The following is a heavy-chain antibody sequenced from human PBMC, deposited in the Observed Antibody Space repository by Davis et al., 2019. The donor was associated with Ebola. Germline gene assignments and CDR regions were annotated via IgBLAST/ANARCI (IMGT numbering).Heavy chain of an antibody. CDR2: IKPDGSEK. Sequence: PGGSLRLSCAASGLTSSNYWMTWIRQAPGKGPERVATIKPDGSEKYYVDSVKSRFTISRDNAKNSLYLQMNSLRAEDTAVYYCAIYSRAPDDWGRGTLVTVSS. D-gene: IGHD5-18*01. J-gene: IGHJ4*02. CDR3: AIYSRAPDD. V-gene: IGHV3-7*01. CDR1: GLTSSNYW.